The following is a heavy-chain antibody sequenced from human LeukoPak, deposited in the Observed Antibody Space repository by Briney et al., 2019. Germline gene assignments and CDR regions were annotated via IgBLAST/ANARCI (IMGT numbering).Heavy chain of an antibody. CDR3: AKHLATMITNFDY. Sequence: GGSLRLSCAAAGFTFSSYAMNWVRQAPGKGLEWVSVISGSGGSTYYADSVKGRFTISRDKSKNTLYLQMNSLRADDTAVYYCAKHLATMITNFDYWGQGTLVAVSS. V-gene: IGHV3-23*01. J-gene: IGHJ4*02. CDR1: GFTFSSYA. CDR2: ISGSGGST. D-gene: IGHD3-22*01.